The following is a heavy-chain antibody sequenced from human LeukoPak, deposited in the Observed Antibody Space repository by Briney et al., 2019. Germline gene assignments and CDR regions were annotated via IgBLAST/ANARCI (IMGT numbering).Heavy chain of an antibody. CDR3: AREGGPYRPLDY. CDR2: VYYSGST. Sequence: SETLSLTCTVSGGSISTYFWSWIRQPPGKGLEWIGYVYYSGSTNYNPSLKSRVTISVDTSKNQFSLRLTSVTAADTAVYYCAREGGPYRPLDYSGQGTLVTVSS. CDR1: GGSISTYF. V-gene: IGHV4-59*01. J-gene: IGHJ4*02.